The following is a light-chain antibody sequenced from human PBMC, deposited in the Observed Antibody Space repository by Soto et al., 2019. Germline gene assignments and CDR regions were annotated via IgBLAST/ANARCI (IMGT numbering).Light chain of an antibody. J-gene: IGKJ3*01. V-gene: IGKV3-15*01. CDR1: QSVSTN. CDR3: HQYNNWPPGFT. CDR2: GAS. Sequence: EIVMTQSPVTLSVSPGERATLSCRASQSVSTNLAWYQHKPGQAPRLLIYGASTRATGIPARFSGSGSRTEFTLTISSLQSEDLAVYYCHQYNNWPPGFTFGPGTKVDIK.